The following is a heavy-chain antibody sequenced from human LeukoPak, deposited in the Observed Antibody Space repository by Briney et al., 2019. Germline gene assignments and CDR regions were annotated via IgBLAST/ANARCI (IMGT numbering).Heavy chain of an antibody. CDR3: ARVGSIEAAGTLDY. V-gene: IGHV3-11*05. CDR2: ISTSSSFT. J-gene: IGHJ4*02. Sequence: GGSLRLSCAASGFTFSDYYMSWIRQAPGKGLEWVSYISTSSSFTNYADSVKGRFTISRDNAKNSLYLQMNSLRVEDTAVYYCARVGSIEAAGTLDYWGQGILVTVSS. D-gene: IGHD6-13*01. CDR1: GFTFSDYY.